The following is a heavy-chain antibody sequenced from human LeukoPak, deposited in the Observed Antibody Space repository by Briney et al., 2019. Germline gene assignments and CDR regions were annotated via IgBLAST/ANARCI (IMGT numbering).Heavy chain of an antibody. Sequence: PGGSLRLSCAASGFTFSSYEMHWVRQAPGKGPEWVSYISGSGSTKYYADSVKGRFTISRDNALNSLHLQMSSLRDDDTAVYYCATLRPRQQLVVDHWGQGTLVTVSS. D-gene: IGHD6-13*01. V-gene: IGHV3-48*03. CDR2: ISGSGSTK. CDR1: GFTFSSYE. CDR3: ATLRPRQQLVVDH. J-gene: IGHJ4*02.